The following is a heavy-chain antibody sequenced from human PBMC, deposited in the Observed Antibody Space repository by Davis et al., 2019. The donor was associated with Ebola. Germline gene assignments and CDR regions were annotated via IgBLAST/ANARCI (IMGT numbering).Heavy chain of an antibody. Sequence: MPSETLSLTCTVSGGSISSSSYYWGWIRQPPGKGLEWIGSIYYSGSTYYNPSLKSRVTISVDTSKNQFSLKLSSVTAADTAVYYCARRSGSYFDYWGQGTLVTVSS. D-gene: IGHD1-26*01. J-gene: IGHJ4*02. CDR3: ARRSGSYFDY. V-gene: IGHV4-39*01. CDR1: GGSISSSSYY. CDR2: IYYSGST.